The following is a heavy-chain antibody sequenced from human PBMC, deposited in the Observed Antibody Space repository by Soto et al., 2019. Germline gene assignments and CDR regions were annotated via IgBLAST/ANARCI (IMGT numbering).Heavy chain of an antibody. CDR2: IRQGGNEK. Sequence: ESGGGLVQPGGSLRLSCTASGFMFSTYLMSWVRQAPGKGLEWVANIRQGGNEKFYVDSVKGRFTISRDNAKKSLYLQMNSLRDEDTAVYYCVGALTYEVPYYYYGMDVWGQGTTVTVSS. CDR1: GFMFSTYL. J-gene: IGHJ6*02. V-gene: IGHV3-7*01. CDR3: VGALTYEVPYYYYGMDV. D-gene: IGHD3-16*01.